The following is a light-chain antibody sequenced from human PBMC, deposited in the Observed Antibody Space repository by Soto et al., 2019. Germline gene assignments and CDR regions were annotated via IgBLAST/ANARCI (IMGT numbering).Light chain of an antibody. J-gene: IGLJ2*01. CDR3: SSYTSTSTLVL. CDR2: EVS. CDR1: SSDISAYNY. Sequence: QSALTQPASVSGSPGQSITISCTGTSSDISAYNYVSWYQQHPDKAPKLMIYEVSNRPSGVSNRFSGSKSGNTASLTISGLQAEDEADYYCSSYTSTSTLVLFGTGTKLTVL. V-gene: IGLV2-14*01.